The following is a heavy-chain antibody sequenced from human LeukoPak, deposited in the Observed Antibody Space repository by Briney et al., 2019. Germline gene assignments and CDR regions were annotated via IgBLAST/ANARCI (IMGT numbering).Heavy chain of an antibody. CDR1: GDSVSSNSAA. CDR3: AREGGTVGASRDWFDP. J-gene: IGHJ5*02. CDR2: TYYRSKWYN. V-gene: IGHV6-1*01. D-gene: IGHD1-26*01. Sequence: SQTLSLTCALSGDSVSSNSAAWNWIRQSPSRGLEWLGRTYYRSKWYNDYAVSVKSRITINPDTSKNQFSLQLNSVTPDDTAVYYCAREGGTVGASRDWFDPWGQGTLVTVSS.